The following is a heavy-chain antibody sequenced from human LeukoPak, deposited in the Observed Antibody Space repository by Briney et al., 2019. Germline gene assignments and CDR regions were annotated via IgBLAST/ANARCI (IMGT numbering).Heavy chain of an antibody. CDR2: INPNSGGT. CDR3: ARGRTPYYYDSSGNDY. J-gene: IGHJ4*02. D-gene: IGHD3-22*01. V-gene: IGHV1-2*02. CDR1: GYTFTGYY. Sequence: ASVKVSRKASGYTFTGYYMHWVRQAPGQGLEWMGWINPNSGGTNYAQKFQGRVTMTRDTSISTAYMELSRLRSDDTAVYYCARGRTPYYYDSSGNDYWGQGTLVTVSS.